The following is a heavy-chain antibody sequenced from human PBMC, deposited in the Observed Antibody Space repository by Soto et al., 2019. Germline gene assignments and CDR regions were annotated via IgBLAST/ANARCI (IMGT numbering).Heavy chain of an antibody. CDR2: IIPIFGTA. CDR3: ASGYKASRWLPTNWFDP. V-gene: IGHV1-69*06. J-gene: IGHJ5*02. Sequence: GASVKVSCKASGGTFSSYAISWVRQAPGQGLEWMGGIIPIFGTANYAQKFQGRVTITADKSTSTAYMELSSLRSEDTAMYYCASGYKASRWLPTNWFDPWGQGTLVTVSS. CDR1: GGTFSSYA. D-gene: IGHD1-20*01.